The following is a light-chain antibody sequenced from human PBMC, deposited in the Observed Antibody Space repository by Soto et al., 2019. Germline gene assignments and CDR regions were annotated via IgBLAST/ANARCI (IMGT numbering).Light chain of an antibody. Sequence: DIVMTQSPDSLAVSLGERATINCKSSQSVLYSSDNKNYLAWYQQKPGQPPKLLIYWASIRESGVPDRFSGSGSGTDFTLIISSLQAEDVAVYYCQQYYNSPITFGQGTRLEIK. J-gene: IGKJ5*01. CDR3: QQYYNSPIT. CDR2: WAS. CDR1: QSVLYSSDNKNY. V-gene: IGKV4-1*01.